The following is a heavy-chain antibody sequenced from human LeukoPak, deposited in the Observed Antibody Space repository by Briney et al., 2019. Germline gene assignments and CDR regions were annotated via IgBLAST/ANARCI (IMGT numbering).Heavy chain of an antibody. CDR1: GFTFSSYW. CDR3: ARSSHNYDFWSGYLVYYYYGMDV. V-gene: IGHV3-7*01. D-gene: IGHD3-3*01. CDR2: IKQDGSEK. J-gene: IGHJ6*02. Sequence: PGGSLRLSCAASGFTFSSYWMSWVRQAPGEGLEWVANIKQDGSEKYYVDSVKGRFTISRDNAKNSLYLQMNSLRAEDTAVYSCARSSHNYDFWSGYLVYYYYGMDVWGQGTTVTVSS.